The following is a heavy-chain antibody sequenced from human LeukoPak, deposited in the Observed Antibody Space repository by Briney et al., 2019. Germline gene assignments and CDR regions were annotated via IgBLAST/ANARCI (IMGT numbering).Heavy chain of an antibody. CDR3: ALDIVATIGQYNWFDP. CDR2: IIPIFGTA. V-gene: IGHV1-69*05. D-gene: IGHD5-12*01. CDR1: GGTFSSYA. J-gene: IGHJ5*02. Sequence: ASVKVSCKASGGTFSSYAISWVRQAPGQGLEWMGRIIPIFGTANYAQKFQGRVTITTDESTSTAYMELSSLRSEDTAVYYCALDIVATIGQYNWFDPWGHGTLVTVSS.